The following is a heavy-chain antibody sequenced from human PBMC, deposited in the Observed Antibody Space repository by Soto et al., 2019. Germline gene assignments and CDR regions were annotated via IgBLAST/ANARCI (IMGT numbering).Heavy chain of an antibody. D-gene: IGHD3-9*01. J-gene: IGHJ6*02. CDR3: AEDIRRFDLLIGHYPDYYNYYGLDV. V-gene: IGHV3-9*01. CDR1: GFTFDDYA. CDR2: ITWNSGII. Sequence: PGGSLRLSCAASGFTFDDYAMHWVRQAPGKGLEWVSGITWNSGIIGYADSVKGRFTISRDNAKNSLYMQMNSLRAEDTALYYCAEDIRRFDLLIGHYPDYYNYYGLDVWGQGTTVTVSS.